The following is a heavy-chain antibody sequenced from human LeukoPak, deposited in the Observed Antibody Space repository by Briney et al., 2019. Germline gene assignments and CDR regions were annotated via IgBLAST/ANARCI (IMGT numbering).Heavy chain of an antibody. CDR2: INHSGST. CDR1: GGSFSGYY. CDR3: ARGRRRDVFDY. V-gene: IGHV4-34*01. J-gene: IGHJ4*02. Sequence: PSETLSLTCAVYGGSFSGYYWSWIRQPPGKGLEWLGEINHSGSTNYNPSLKSRVTISVDTSKNQFSLKLSSVTAADTAVCYCARGRRRDVFDYWGQGTLVTVSS.